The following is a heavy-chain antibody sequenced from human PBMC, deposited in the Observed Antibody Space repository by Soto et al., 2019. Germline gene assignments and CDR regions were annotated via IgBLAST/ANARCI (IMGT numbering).Heavy chain of an antibody. CDR2: SYYSGST. Sequence: QVHLQESGPALVKPSETLSLTCTVSGASIRNYYWSWIRQPPGEGLEWIGFSYYSGSTNYNPSLNRRVTMSVDTSKNQFSLKLTSVTAANTAVYYCARDENGSPHFDYWGQGILVTVSS. CDR3: ARDENGSPHFDY. D-gene: IGHD1-26*01. CDR1: GASIRNYY. V-gene: IGHV4-59*01. J-gene: IGHJ4*02.